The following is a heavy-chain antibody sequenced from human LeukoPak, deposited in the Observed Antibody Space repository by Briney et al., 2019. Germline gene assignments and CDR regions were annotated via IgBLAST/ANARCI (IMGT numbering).Heavy chain of an antibody. CDR1: GGSISSYY. Sequence: SETLSLTCTVSGGSISSYYWSWIRQPAGKGLEWIGRIYTSGSTNYNPSLKSRVTMSVDTSKNQFSLKLSSVTAADTAVYYCARGYCSSTSCPKVGPDYWGQGTLVTVSS. CDR3: ARGYCSSTSCPKVGPDY. CDR2: IYTSGST. D-gene: IGHD2-2*01. J-gene: IGHJ4*02. V-gene: IGHV4-4*07.